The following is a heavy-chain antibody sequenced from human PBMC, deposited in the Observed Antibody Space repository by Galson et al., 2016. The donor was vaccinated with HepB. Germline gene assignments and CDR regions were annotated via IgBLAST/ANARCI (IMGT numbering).Heavy chain of an antibody. D-gene: IGHD2-15*01. J-gene: IGHJ3*02. CDR2: IDWDNNE. CDR1: GFSLRTNGMC. Sequence: PALVKPTQTLTLTCTFSGFSLRTNGMCVSWIRQPPGKALEWLARIDWDNNEYRSPSLRTRLTISKDTSKNQVVLTMTNLDPEDTATYYCERTPRYCRGKGCDGFDICGQGTMVTVSS. V-gene: IGHV2-70*11. CDR3: ERTPRYCRGKGCDGFDI.